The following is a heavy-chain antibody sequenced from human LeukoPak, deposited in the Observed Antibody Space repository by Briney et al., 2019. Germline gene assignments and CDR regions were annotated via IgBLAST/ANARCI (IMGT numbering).Heavy chain of an antibody. J-gene: IGHJ4*02. D-gene: IGHD5-18*01. CDR2: MLSDESNK. CDR3: AKDSGYSYGHGLDY. V-gene: IGHV3-30*02. CDR1: GFTYSTYN. Sequence: GGSLRLXCAASGFTYSTYNMHWVRPAPGKGLEWVALMLSDESNKYHADSVKGRFTISRDNSKNALFLQMNSLRDEDTAVYYCAKDSGYSYGHGLDYWGQGTLVTVSS.